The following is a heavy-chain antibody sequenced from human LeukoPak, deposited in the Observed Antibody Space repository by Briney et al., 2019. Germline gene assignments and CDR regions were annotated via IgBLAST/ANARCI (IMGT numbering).Heavy chain of an antibody. J-gene: IGHJ4*02. CDR2: ISNSGYNS. D-gene: IGHD1-26*01. V-gene: IGHV3-23*01. CDR3: ARHSGSYFYYYFDF. CDR1: GFRITSYG. Sequence: GRSLRLSCGVSGFRITSYGMSWGRQAPAGGLEWVSVISNSGYNSEYADSVKGRFTISRDTSGNTLYLQMNSLRPEDTAMYYCARHSGSYFYYYFDFWGQGTLVTVSS.